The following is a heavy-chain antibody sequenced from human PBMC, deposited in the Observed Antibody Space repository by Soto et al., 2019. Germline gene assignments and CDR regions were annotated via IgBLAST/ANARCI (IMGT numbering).Heavy chain of an antibody. D-gene: IGHD2-21*02. J-gene: IGHJ5*02. CDR1: GYTFTSYG. V-gene: IGHV1-18*01. Sequence: QVQLVQSGAEVKKPGASVKVSCKASGYTFTSYGISWVRQAPGQGLEWMGWISAYNGNTSYAQKLQGRVTMTTDTATSTASMELRSLRSDDTAVYYCARDGGAYCGGDCYSDWFDPWGQGTLVTVSS. CDR3: ARDGGAYCGGDCYSDWFDP. CDR2: ISAYNGNT.